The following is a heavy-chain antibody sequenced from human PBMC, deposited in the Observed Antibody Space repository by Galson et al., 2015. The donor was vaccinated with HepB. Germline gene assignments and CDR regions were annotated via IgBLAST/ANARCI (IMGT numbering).Heavy chain of an antibody. V-gene: IGHV3-30*18. CDR1: GFTFSSYG. CDR2: ISYDGSNK. CDR3: AKDVSGSYHDYYYYGMDV. J-gene: IGHJ6*02. Sequence: SLRLSCAASGFTFSSYGMHWVRQAPGKGLEWVAVISYDGSNKYYADSVKGRFTISRDNSKNTLYLQMNSLRAEDTAVYYCAKDVSGSYHDYYYYGMDVWGQGTTVTVSS. D-gene: IGHD1-26*01.